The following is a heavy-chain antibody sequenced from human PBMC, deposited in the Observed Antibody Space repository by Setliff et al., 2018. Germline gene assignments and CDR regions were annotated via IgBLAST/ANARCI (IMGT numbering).Heavy chain of an antibody. V-gene: IGHV1-3*01. J-gene: IGHJ2*01. CDR2: INGGNGNT. Sequence: GASVKVSCKASGYTFTSYALHWLRQAPGQRLEWMAYINGGNGNTHYSQKFRGGVTVTRDTSASTVFMELSTLSSEDTAVYYCAREVYDILTGYSYWYFDLWGRGTLVTVSS. CDR1: GYTFTSYA. CDR3: AREVYDILTGYSYWYFDL. D-gene: IGHD3-9*01.